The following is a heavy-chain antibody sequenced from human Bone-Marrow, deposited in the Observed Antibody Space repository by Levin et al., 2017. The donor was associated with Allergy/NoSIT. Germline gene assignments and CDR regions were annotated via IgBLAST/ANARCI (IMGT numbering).Heavy chain of an antibody. CDR1: GFTFSTYW. Sequence: GESLKISCAASGFTFSTYWMHWVRQAPGKGLVWVSRIQSNGKTNYADSVKGRFTISRDNAKNKLYLQMNNLTVEDTAVYYCARDRFYSDSGSNFSWFDPWGQGTLVTVSS. J-gene: IGHJ5*02. CDR3: ARDRFYSDSGSNFSWFDP. CDR2: IQSNGKT. V-gene: IGHV3-74*01. D-gene: IGHD3-10*01.